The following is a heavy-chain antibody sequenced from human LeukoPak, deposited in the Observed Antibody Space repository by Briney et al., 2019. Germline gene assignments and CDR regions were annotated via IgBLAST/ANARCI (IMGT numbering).Heavy chain of an antibody. CDR2: ISHSGST. CDR3: AWRYFPRYFDY. D-gene: IGHD3-9*01. CDR1: GYSISSGYY. J-gene: IGHJ4*02. V-gene: IGHV4-38-2*01. Sequence: PSETLSLTCAVSGYSISSGYYWGWIRQPPGKGLEWIGSISHSGSTYYNPSLTSRVTISVDTSKNQFSLKLSSVAASDTAVYYCAWRYFPRYFDYWGQGTLVTVSS.